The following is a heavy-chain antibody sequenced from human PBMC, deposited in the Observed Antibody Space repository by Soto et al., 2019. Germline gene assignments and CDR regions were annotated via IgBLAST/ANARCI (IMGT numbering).Heavy chain of an antibody. D-gene: IGHD6-13*01. CDR2: IVPIFDTT. V-gene: IGHV1-69*01. CDR1: GGTFSRYA. J-gene: IGHJ6*02. Sequence: QVQVAQSGAEVKKPGSSVKVSCKTSGGTFSRYAISWVRQAPGQGLEWMGGIVPIFDTTKYAQKFQGRVTITAEESTRKDYLAVSSLRSEDTAVYYCASPLEGGGIAAVGLFYYYGMAVWGQGTTVTVSS. CDR3: ASPLEGGGIAAVGLFYYYGMAV.